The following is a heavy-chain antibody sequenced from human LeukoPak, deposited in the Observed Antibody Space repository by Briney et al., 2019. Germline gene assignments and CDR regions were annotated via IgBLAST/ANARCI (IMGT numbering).Heavy chain of an antibody. J-gene: IGHJ4*02. Sequence: ASVKVSFTASGFTFSGHYIHWVRQAAGQGLEGMGYINPHSGGTSSPQKFQGRVTMTTDTSISAVYTELSSLTSDDTAMYYCVREGNELLSKNFDYWGQGSLVTVSS. CDR1: GFTFSGHY. CDR3: VREGNELLSKNFDY. V-gene: IGHV1-2*02. CDR2: INPHSGGT. D-gene: IGHD2-21*02.